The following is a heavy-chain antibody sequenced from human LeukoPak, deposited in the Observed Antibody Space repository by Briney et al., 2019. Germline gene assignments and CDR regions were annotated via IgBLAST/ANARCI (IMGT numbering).Heavy chain of an antibody. CDR1: GYSISSGYF. Sequence: PSETLSLTCTVSGYSISSGYFWDWIRQPPGKGLECIGTIYHSGSTYYNPSLKSRVTISVDTSKNQFSLKLNSVTAADTAVYYCARVGYSSSWYWAFDIWGQGTMVTVSS. V-gene: IGHV4-38-2*02. J-gene: IGHJ3*02. D-gene: IGHD6-13*01. CDR3: ARVGYSSSWYWAFDI. CDR2: IYHSGST.